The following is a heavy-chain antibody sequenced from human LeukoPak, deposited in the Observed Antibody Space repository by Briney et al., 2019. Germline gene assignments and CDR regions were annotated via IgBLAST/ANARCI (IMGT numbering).Heavy chain of an antibody. CDR3: AKDRPNYYGTNGHYYTRNGDY. J-gene: IGHJ4*02. CDR2: ISGSGDYT. Sequence: GGSLRLSCAASGFTFSSYAMSWVRQAPGKGLEWVSAISGSGDYTFYADSVKGRFTISRDNSKDTLYLQMNSLRVEDTAIYYCAKDRPNYYGTNGHYYTRNGDYWGQGTLVTVSS. V-gene: IGHV3-23*01. D-gene: IGHD3-22*01. CDR1: GFTFSSYA.